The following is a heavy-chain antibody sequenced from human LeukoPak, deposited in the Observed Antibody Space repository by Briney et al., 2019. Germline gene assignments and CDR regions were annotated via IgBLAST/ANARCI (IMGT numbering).Heavy chain of an antibody. CDR2: ISGSGGST. CDR1: GFTFSSYA. Sequence: GASLRLSCAGSGFTFSSYAMSWVRQAPWKGLEWVSAISGSGGSTYYADSVKGRFTISRDNSKNTLYLQMNSLRAEDTAVYYCAKYFPRFDDYSRWANEYYFDYWGQGTLVTVSS. CDR3: AKYFPRFDDYSRWANEYYFDY. J-gene: IGHJ4*02. D-gene: IGHD4-11*01. V-gene: IGHV3-23*01.